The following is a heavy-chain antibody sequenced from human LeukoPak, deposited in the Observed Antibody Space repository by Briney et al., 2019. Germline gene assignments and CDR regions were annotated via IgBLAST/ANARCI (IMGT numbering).Heavy chain of an antibody. CDR2: IYPDDSDT. CDR3: ARQDVESGSYFFLDY. Sequence: GESLKISFKGSGYRFTSYWIGWVRPMPGKGLEWMGIIYPDDSDTRYSPSFQGQVTISADKSISTAYLQWSSLKASDTAMYYCARQDVESGSYFFLDYWGQGTLVTVSS. J-gene: IGHJ4*02. CDR1: GYRFTSYW. D-gene: IGHD3-10*01. V-gene: IGHV5-51*01.